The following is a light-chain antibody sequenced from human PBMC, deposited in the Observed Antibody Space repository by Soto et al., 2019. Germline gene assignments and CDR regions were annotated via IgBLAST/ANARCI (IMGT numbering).Light chain of an antibody. V-gene: IGKV3-20*01. CDR2: AAS. Sequence: EIVLTQSPVTLPLSPGERATLSCRASQSVSSTLLTWYQQKPGQAPRLLMYAASSRAAGIPDRFSGSGSGTDFTLTISRLEPEDFAVYYCQQHGSWGITFGPGTKVDIK. J-gene: IGKJ3*01. CDR1: QSVSSTL. CDR3: QQHGSWGIT.